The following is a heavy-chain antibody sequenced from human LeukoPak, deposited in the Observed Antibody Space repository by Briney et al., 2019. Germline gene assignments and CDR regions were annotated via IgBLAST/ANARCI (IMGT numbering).Heavy chain of an antibody. Sequence: GESLKISCKDSGYSFTNYWIGWVRQMPGKGLEWMGIIHSADSNTKYSPSFQGQVTISADKSISTAYLQWSGLKASDTAMYYCAGARHGDYRWDYWGQGTLVTVSS. CDR2: IHSADSNT. CDR1: GYSFTNYW. J-gene: IGHJ4*02. V-gene: IGHV5-51*01. D-gene: IGHD4-17*01. CDR3: AGARHGDYRWDY.